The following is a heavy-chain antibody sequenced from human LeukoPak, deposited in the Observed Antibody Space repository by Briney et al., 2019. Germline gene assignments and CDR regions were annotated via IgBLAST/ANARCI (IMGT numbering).Heavy chain of an antibody. CDR2: IHVSGTT. J-gene: IGHJ4*02. CDR3: AREAERRIVN. CDR1: GFSISSGYY. D-gene: IGHD1-1*01. Sequence: NASETLSLTCVVSGFSISSGYYWGWIRQPPGKGLEWIANIHVSGTTFYNSSLNSRVAISIDTSKNQFSLRLSSVTAADTAVYFCAREAERRIVNWGRGTLVTVSS. V-gene: IGHV4-38-2*02.